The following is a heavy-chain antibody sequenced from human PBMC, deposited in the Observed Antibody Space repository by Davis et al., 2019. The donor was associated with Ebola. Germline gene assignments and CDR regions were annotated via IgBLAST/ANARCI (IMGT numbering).Heavy chain of an antibody. CDR2: VYRTGST. CDR3: VRDSGLYYFEN. D-gene: IGHD6-19*01. V-gene: IGHV4-38-2*02. J-gene: IGHJ4*02. CDR1: GYSISSDCY. Sequence: MPSETLSLTCTVSGYSISSDCYWGWIRQPPGKGLEWIGSVYRTGSTNYNPSLQSRVTVSLDTSKNQFSLKLTSVTAADTAVFYCVRDSGLYYFENWGQGALVTVSS.